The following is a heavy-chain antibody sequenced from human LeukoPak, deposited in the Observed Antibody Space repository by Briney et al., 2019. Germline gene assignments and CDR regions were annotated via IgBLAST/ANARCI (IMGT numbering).Heavy chain of an antibody. CDR1: GITFSNYA. CDR2: ISGSAHKI. Sequence: GGSLRLSCVASGITFSNYAVSWVCQAPEKGLDWVSVISGSAHKIRYADSVKGRFTISRDNSENIVYLQMNNLRAEDTAVYYCAGRVTGYSSGYVYWGQGILVTVSS. V-gene: IGHV3-23*01. D-gene: IGHD5-18*01. J-gene: IGHJ4*02. CDR3: AGRVTGYSSGYVY.